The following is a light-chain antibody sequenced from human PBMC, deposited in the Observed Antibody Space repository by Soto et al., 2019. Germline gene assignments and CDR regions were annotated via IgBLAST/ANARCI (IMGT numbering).Light chain of an antibody. Sequence: EIVLTQSPGTVSPSPGERATLSCRASQTISNTFLAWYQQRPGQAPRLLIYGASTRATGIPARFSGSGSGTEFTLTISSLQSEDFAVYYCQQYNNWPRITFGQGTRLEIK. V-gene: IGKV3-15*01. CDR3: QQYNNWPRIT. CDR2: GAS. J-gene: IGKJ5*01. CDR1: QTISNT.